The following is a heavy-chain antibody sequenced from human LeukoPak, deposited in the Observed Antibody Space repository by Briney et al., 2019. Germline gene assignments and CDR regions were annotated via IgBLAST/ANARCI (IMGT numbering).Heavy chain of an antibody. CDR1: GFTFSSYS. Sequence: GGSLRLSCAASGFTFSSYSMNWVRQAPGKGLEWVSSISSSSSYIYYADSVKGRFTISRDNSKNTLYLQMNSLRAEDTAVYYCARERGGYSYGVDAFDIWGQGTMVTVSS. V-gene: IGHV3-21*04. CDR3: ARERGGYSYGVDAFDI. CDR2: ISSSSSYI. J-gene: IGHJ3*02. D-gene: IGHD5-18*01.